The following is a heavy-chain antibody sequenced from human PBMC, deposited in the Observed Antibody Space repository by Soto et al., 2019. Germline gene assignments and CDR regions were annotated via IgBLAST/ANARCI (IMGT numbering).Heavy chain of an antibody. D-gene: IGHD1-26*01. CDR3: ASCSVGATDAFDI. CDR1: GGSISSYY. Sequence: PSETLSLTCTVSGGSISSYYWSWIRQPPGKGLEWIGYIYSSGSTNYNPSLKSRVTISVDTSKNQSSLKLSSVTAADTAVYYCASCSVGATDAFDIWGQGTMVTVSS. J-gene: IGHJ3*02. V-gene: IGHV4-59*01. CDR2: IYSSGST.